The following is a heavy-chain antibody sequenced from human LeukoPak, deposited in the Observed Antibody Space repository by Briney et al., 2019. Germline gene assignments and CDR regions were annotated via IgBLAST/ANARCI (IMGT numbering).Heavy chain of an antibody. J-gene: IGHJ4*02. CDR3: AKVSTVYYDRYSFDY. CDR2: IKLDVSET. Sequence: PGGSLRLSCAASGFTFSSYWMTWVRQAPGKGLEWVANIKLDVSETYYVDSVRGRFTISRDNSKNTLYVQMDSLRAEDTAVFYCAKVSTVYYDRYSFDYWGQGTLVTVSS. V-gene: IGHV3-7*03. D-gene: IGHD3-22*01. CDR1: GFTFSSYW.